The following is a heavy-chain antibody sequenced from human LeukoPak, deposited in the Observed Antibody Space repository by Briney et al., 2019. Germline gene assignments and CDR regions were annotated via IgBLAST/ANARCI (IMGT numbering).Heavy chain of an antibody. CDR1: GFTFSSFA. Sequence: PGGSLRLSCAASGFTFSSFAMNWVRQAPGKGLEWVSSISGSGGTTYYADSVRGRFTISRDNSRNTMYLQMSSLRVEDAAVYYCAKAPVTSCRGAFCYPFDSWGQGTLVTVSS. V-gene: IGHV3-23*01. CDR2: ISGSGGTT. D-gene: IGHD2-15*01. J-gene: IGHJ4*02. CDR3: AKAPVTSCRGAFCYPFDS.